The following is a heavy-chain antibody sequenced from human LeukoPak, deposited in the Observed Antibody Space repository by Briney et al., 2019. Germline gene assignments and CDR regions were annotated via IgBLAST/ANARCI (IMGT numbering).Heavy chain of an antibody. J-gene: IGHJ4*02. CDR2: ISHDGIV. D-gene: IGHD5-24*01. CDR1: GFTFSSYV. CDR3: ARDWVYKIDY. V-gene: IGHV3-74*01. Sequence: GGSLRLSCETAGFTFSSYVMHWVRRTPGKGLVWVSRISHDGIVSYADSVKGRFTISRDNAKNTLTLQMNSLRVEDTAVYFCARDWVYKIDYWGRGTLVTVSS.